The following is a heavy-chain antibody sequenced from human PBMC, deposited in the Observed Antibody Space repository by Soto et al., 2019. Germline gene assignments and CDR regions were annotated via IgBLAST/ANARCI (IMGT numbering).Heavy chain of an antibody. CDR1: GFTFSSYA. CDR3: VKNWNYGFAY. D-gene: IGHD1-7*01. Sequence: GGSLRLSCAACGFTFSSYAMHWVRQAPGKGLEYVSAISSNGGSTYYADSVKGRFTISRDNSKNTLYLQMSSLRAEDTAVYYCVKNWNYGFAYWGQGTLVTVSS. CDR2: ISSNGGST. J-gene: IGHJ4*02. V-gene: IGHV3-64D*08.